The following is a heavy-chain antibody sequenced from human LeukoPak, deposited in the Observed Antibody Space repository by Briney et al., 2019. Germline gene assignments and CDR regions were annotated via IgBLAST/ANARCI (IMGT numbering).Heavy chain of an antibody. J-gene: IGHJ4*02. CDR3: AREGVVVTGTFDL. Sequence: SETLSLTCAVYGGSFSGYYWSWIRQPPGKGLEWIGEINHSGSTNYNPSLKSRVTISVDTSKNQFSLKLSSVTAADTAVYYCAREGVVVTGTFDLWGQGTLVTVSS. CDR2: INHSGST. V-gene: IGHV4-34*01. D-gene: IGHD2-21*02. CDR1: GGSFSGYY.